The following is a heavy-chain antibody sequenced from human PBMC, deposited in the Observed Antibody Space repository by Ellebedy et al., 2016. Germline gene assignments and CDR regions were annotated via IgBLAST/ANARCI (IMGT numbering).Heavy chain of an antibody. CDR3: AKSASGKSQQTHYYGMDV. CDR1: GFTFSSYA. CDR2: ISGSGGST. D-gene: IGHD3-10*01. V-gene: IGHV3-23*01. J-gene: IGHJ6*02. Sequence: GGSLRLXXAASGFTFSSYAMSWVRQAPGKGLEWVSAISGSGGSTYYADSVKGRFTISRDNSKNTLYLQMNSLRAEDTAVYYCAKSASGKSQQTHYYGMDVWGQGTTVTVSS.